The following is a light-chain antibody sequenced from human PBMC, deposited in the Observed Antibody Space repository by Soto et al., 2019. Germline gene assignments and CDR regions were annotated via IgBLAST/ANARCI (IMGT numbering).Light chain of an antibody. CDR2: AAY. CDR1: QRVATY. CDR3: QQSYSTPRT. V-gene: IGKV1-39*01. J-gene: IGKJ2*01. Sequence: IQMTQSPSSLSASVGDRVTITCRASQRVATYLNWYQQKPGKAPNLLIYAAYSLQSGVPSRFSGSGSGTDFTLTISSLQPEDFATYYCQQSYSTPRTFGQGTKLEIK.